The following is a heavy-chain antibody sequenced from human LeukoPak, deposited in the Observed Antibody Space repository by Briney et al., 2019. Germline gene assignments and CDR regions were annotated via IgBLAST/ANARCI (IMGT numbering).Heavy chain of an antibody. CDR2: IDPSDSYT. Sequence: GESLKMSCKGSGYSFTSYWISWVRQMPGKGLEWMGRIDPSDSYTNTSPSFQGHVTISADKSISTAYLQWSSLKASDTAKYYCARHESGYYGMDGWGKGTTVTVSS. J-gene: IGHJ6*04. D-gene: IGHD1-26*01. CDR1: GYSFTSYW. CDR3: ARHESGYYGMDG. V-gene: IGHV5-10-1*01.